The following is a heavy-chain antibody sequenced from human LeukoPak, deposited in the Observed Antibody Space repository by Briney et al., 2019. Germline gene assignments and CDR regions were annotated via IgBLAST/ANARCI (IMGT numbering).Heavy chain of an antibody. D-gene: IGHD3-10*01. J-gene: IGHJ6*03. CDR2: IKQDGSEK. V-gene: IGHV3-7*01. CDR1: GFTFRSYG. Sequence: PGGSPRLSCAASGFTFRSYGMSWVRQAPGKGLEWVANIKQDGSEKYYVDSVKGRFTISRDNAKNSLYLQMNSLRAEDTAVYYCARAIYYGSGEYYYYCYYMDVWGKGTTVTVSS. CDR3: ARAIYYGSGEYYYYCYYMDV.